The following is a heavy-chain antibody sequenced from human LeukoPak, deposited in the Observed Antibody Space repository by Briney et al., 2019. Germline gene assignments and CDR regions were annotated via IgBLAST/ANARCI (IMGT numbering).Heavy chain of an antibody. V-gene: IGHV3-23*01. D-gene: IGHD3/OR15-3a*01. CDR1: GFTFSSYA. Sequence: GGSLRLSCAASGFTFSSYAMSWVRQAPGKGLEWVSAISGSGGSTYCADSVKGRFTISRDNSKNTLYLQMNSLRAEDTAVYYCAKGSDRTPFGLKDYYYWGQGTLVTVSS. CDR3: AKGSDRTPFGLKDYYY. CDR2: ISGSGGST. J-gene: IGHJ4*02.